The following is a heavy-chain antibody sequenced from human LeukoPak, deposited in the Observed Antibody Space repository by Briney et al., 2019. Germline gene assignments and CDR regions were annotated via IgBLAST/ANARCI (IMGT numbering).Heavy chain of an antibody. J-gene: IGHJ4*02. V-gene: IGHV1-18*01. Sequence: GASVQVSCKPSGYTFTSYGVHWVRQAPGQGLEWMGWVNAYSGYTKYAQNLQDRFTLTTDTSTTTAYMELRSLTSDDTAIYYCAREIYYGGNFPLFDYWGQGTLVTVSS. CDR1: GYTFTSYG. CDR2: VNAYSGYT. CDR3: AREIYYGGNFPLFDY. D-gene: IGHD4-23*01.